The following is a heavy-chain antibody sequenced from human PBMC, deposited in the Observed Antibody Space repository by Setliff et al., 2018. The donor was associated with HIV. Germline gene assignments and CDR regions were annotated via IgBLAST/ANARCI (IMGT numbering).Heavy chain of an antibody. D-gene: IGHD1-1*01. CDR1: GGSMSRFY. V-gene: IGHV4-59*01. J-gene: IGHJ4*02. Sequence: SETLSLTCTVSGGSMSRFYWTWIRQPPRKGLEWIGFVYSTGSINYSPSFRGRLTISLDTSENQFSLHLTSVTAADTAVYYCARAEGDAYNSLPYFDSWGPGALVTVSS. CDR3: ARAEGDAYNSLPYFDS. CDR2: VYSTGSI.